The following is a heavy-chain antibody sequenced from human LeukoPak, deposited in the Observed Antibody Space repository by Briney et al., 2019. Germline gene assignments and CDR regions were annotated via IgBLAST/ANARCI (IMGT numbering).Heavy chain of an antibody. CDR3: ARAIYGSGRNIFDY. J-gene: IGHJ4*02. V-gene: IGHV3-23*01. Sequence: GGSLRLSCAASGFTFSSYAMSWVRQAPGKGLEWVSAISGSGGSTYYADSVKGRFTISRDNSKSTLYLQMNSLRAEDTAVYYCARAIYGSGRNIFDYWGQGTLVTVSS. CDR1: GFTFSSYA. D-gene: IGHD3-10*01. CDR2: ISGSGGST.